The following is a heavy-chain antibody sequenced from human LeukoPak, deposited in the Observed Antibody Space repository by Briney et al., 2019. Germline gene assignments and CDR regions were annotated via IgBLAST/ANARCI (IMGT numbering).Heavy chain of an antibody. J-gene: IGHJ4*02. CDR1: GGSISRSSYY. D-gene: IGHD6-13*01. CDR2: IYYSGST. V-gene: IGHV4-39*01. CDR3: ARHLEIYGEQLSYFDY. Sequence: PSETLSLTCTVSGGSISRSSYYWGWIRQPPGKGLEWIGSIYYSGSTYYNPSLKSRVTISVDTSKNQFSLKLSSVTAADTAVYYCARHLEIYGEQLSYFDYWGQGTLVTVSS.